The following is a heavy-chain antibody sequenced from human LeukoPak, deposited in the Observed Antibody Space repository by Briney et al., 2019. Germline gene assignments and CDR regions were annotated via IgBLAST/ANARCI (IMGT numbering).Heavy chain of an antibody. J-gene: IGHJ4*02. CDR1: GYTYTSYG. D-gene: IGHD1-26*01. CDR2: ISAYNGNT. CDR3: ASGRLVGATTDFDY. Sequence: ASVKVSCKASGYTYTSYGISLVRQAPGQGLEWMGWISAYNGNTNYAQKLQGRVTMTTDTSTSTAYMELRSLRSDDTAVYYCASGRLVGATTDFDYWGQGTLVTVSS. V-gene: IGHV1-18*01.